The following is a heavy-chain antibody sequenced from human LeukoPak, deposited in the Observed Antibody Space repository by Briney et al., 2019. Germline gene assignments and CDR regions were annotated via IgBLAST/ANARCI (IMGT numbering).Heavy chain of an antibody. J-gene: IGHJ4*02. V-gene: IGHV3-49*04. CDR3: TSSHSLAYCGGDCYSDY. CDR1: GFTFGDYA. D-gene: IGHD2-21*01. Sequence: GGSLRLSCTPSGFTFGDYAMSWVRHAPGEGRECVGFIRSKAYGGTTEYDASVKGRFTISRDDSKSIAYLQMNSLKTEDTAVYYCTSSHSLAYCGGDCYSDYWGQGTLVTVSS. CDR2: IRSKAYGGTT.